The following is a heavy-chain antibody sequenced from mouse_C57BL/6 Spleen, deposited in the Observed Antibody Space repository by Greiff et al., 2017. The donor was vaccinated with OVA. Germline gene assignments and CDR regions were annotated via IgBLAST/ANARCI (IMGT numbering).Heavy chain of an antibody. Sequence: EVKVVESGGDLVKPGGSLKLSCAASGFTFSSYGMSWVRQTPDKRLEWVATISSGGSYTYYPDSVKGRFTISRDNAKNTLYLQMSSLKSEDTSMYYCARQSGLITTVVPFDYWGQGTTLTVSS. CDR1: GFTFSSYG. V-gene: IGHV5-6*01. J-gene: IGHJ2*01. CDR2: ISSGGSYT. D-gene: IGHD1-1*01. CDR3: ARQSGLITTVVPFDY.